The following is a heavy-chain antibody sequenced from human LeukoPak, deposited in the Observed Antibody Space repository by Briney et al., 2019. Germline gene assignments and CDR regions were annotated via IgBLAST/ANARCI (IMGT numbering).Heavy chain of an antibody. Sequence: ASVKVSCKAYGYTFTSYGISWVRQAPGQGLEWMGWISAYNGNTNYAQKLQGRVTMTTDTSTSTAYMELRSLRSDDTAVYYCARDWYLDLSDYFDYWGQGTLVTVSS. CDR3: ARDWYLDLSDYFDY. J-gene: IGHJ4*02. D-gene: IGHD6-13*01. CDR1: GYTFTSYG. CDR2: ISAYNGNT. V-gene: IGHV1-18*01.